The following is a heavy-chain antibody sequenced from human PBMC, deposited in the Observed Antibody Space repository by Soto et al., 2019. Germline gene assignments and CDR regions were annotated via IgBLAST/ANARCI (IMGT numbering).Heavy chain of an antibody. CDR3: AKALIAPYYYYGMDV. CDR2: LSGGGGDT. Sequence: EVQLLESGGGLVQPGGSLRLSCAASGFTFSNYAMSWVRQAPGKGLEWVSTLSGGGGDTYYADSVKGRFTISRDNSKNTLYLQMNSLRAEDTAIYYCAKALIAPYYYYGMDVCGQGTTVTVSS. J-gene: IGHJ6*02. V-gene: IGHV3-23*01. CDR1: GFTFSNYA.